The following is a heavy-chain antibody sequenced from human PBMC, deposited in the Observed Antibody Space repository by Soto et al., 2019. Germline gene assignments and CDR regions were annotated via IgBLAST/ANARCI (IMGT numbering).Heavy chain of an antibody. J-gene: IGHJ1*01. CDR2: TFFRSEWDN. V-gene: IGHV6-1*01. CDR1: GDSVSSNSAA. Sequence: PSQTRSLTYAISGDSVSSNSAAWNWIRPSPPRRVEWLGSTFFRSEWDNHYGVSVESRITINPDTSKNQFSLQLNSLPPEDTAVDYCTSEDSTGYSDFWGKRSRVTASS. CDR3: TSEDSTGYSDF. D-gene: IGHD3-22*01.